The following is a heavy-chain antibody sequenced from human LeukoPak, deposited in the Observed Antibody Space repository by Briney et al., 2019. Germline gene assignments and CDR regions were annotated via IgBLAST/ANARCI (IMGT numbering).Heavy chain of an antibody. Sequence: GGSLRLSCAASGFTLSSYWMHWVRQAPGKGLVWVSRINSDGSSASYADSVKGRFTISRDNAKNSLYLQMHSLRAEDMALYYCAKGSSSWPHHPDYWGQGTLVTVSS. J-gene: IGHJ4*02. D-gene: IGHD6-13*01. CDR3: AKGSSSWPHHPDY. CDR1: GFTLSSYW. V-gene: IGHV3-74*01. CDR2: INSDGSSA.